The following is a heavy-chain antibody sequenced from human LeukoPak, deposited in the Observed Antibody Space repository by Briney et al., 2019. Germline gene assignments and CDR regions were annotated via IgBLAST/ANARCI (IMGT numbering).Heavy chain of an antibody. J-gene: IGHJ4*02. D-gene: IGHD4-17*01. CDR3: AREGDGDSSSGFDY. CDR1: GGSISSYY. Sequence: PSETLSLTCTVSGGSISSYYWSWIRQPPGKGLEWIGYTYYSGSANYNPSLKSRVTMSVDTSKNQLSPRLSSVTAADTAVYYCAREGDGDSSSGFDYWGQGTLVTVSS. CDR2: TYYSGSA. V-gene: IGHV4-59*01.